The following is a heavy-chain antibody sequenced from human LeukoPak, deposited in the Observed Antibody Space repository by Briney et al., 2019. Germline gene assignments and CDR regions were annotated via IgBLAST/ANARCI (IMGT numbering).Heavy chain of an antibody. CDR1: GFTFDDYG. CDR3: AKGNIEYYYDSSGYYIPDY. V-gene: IGHV3-23*01. J-gene: IGHJ4*02. D-gene: IGHD3-22*01. Sequence: GGSLRLSCAASGFTFDDYGMSWVRQAPGKGLEWVSAISGSGGSTYYADSVKGRFTISRDNSKNTLYLQMNSLRAEDTAVYYCAKGNIEYYYDSSGYYIPDYWGQGTLVTVSS. CDR2: ISGSGGST.